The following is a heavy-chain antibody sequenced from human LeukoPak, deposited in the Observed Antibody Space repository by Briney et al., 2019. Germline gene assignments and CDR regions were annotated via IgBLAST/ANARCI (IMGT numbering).Heavy chain of an antibody. J-gene: IGHJ3*02. CDR1: GGSISSSSYY. CDR2: IYYSGST. D-gene: IGHD4-23*01. CDR3: ARRTNSLLNIIDYGGNDDAFDI. V-gene: IGHV4-39*07. Sequence: PSEALSLTCTVSGGSISSSSYYWGWIRQPPGKGLEWIGSIYYSGSTSYNPSLKSRVTISVDTSKNQFSLKLGSVTAADTAVYYCARRTNSLLNIIDYGGNDDAFDIWGQGTMVTVSS.